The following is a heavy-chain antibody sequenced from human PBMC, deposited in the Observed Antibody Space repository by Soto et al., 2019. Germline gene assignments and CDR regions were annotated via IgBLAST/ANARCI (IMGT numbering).Heavy chain of an antibody. CDR2: ISSSSSTT. CDR3: ARDPLRYYYGSGIDY. J-gene: IGHJ4*02. D-gene: IGHD3-10*01. CDR1: GFTFSSYS. Sequence: LRLSCAASGFTFSSYSMNWVRQAPGKGLEWVSYISSSSSTTYYADSVKGRFTISRGNAKNSLYLQMNSLRDEDTAVYYCARDPLRYYYGSGIDYWGQGTLVTVSS. V-gene: IGHV3-48*02.